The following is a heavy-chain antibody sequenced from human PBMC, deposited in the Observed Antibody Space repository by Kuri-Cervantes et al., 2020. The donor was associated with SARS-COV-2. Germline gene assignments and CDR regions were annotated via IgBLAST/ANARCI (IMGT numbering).Heavy chain of an antibody. CDR3: ARESSSSWYWFDP. D-gene: IGHD6-13*01. V-gene: IGHV4-38-2*02. CDR2: IYYSGST. CDR1: GYSISSGYY. Sequence: SETLSLTCTVSGYSISSGYYWGWIRQPPGKGLEWIGSIYYSGSTNYNPSLKSRVTISVDTSKNQFSLKLSPVTAADTAVYYCARESSSSWYWFDPWGQGTLVTVSS. J-gene: IGHJ5*02.